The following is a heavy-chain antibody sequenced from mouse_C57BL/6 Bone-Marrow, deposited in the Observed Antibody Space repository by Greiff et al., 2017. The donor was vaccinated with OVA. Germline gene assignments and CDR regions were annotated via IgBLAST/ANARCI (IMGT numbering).Heavy chain of an antibody. V-gene: IGHV3-6*01. CDR1: GYSITSGYY. D-gene: IGHD4-1*01. Sequence: EVKLMESGPGLVKPSQSLSLTCSVTGYSITSGYYWNWIRQFPGNKLEWMGYISYDGSNNYNPSLKNRISITLDTSKNQFFLKLNSVTTEDTATYYCATGTFAYWGQGTLVTVSA. CDR2: ISYDGSN. J-gene: IGHJ3*01. CDR3: ATGTFAY.